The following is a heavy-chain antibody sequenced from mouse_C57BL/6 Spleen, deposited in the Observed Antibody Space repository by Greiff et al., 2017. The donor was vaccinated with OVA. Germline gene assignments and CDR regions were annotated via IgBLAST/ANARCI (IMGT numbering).Heavy chain of an antibody. CDR2: IWRGGST. J-gene: IGHJ1*03. Sequence: VQVVESGPGLVQPSQRLSITCTVSGFSLTSYGVHWVRQSPGKGLEWLGVIWRGGSTDYNAAFISRMGISKDNYKSQVFFKRNSLQADDTAIYYCARIESFCWYFDFWGTGTTVTVSS. V-gene: IGHV2-2*01. CDR1: GFSLTSYG. D-gene: IGHD1-3*01. CDR3: ARIESFCWYFDF.